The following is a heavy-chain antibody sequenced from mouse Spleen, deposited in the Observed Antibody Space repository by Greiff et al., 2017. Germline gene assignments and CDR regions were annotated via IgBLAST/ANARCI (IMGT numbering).Heavy chain of an antibody. CDR3: ASEEGYYGPWFAY. Sequence: VQLQQSVAELVRPGASVKLSCTASGFNIKNTYMHWVKQRPEQGLEWIGWIDPANGITKYAPKFQGKATITADTSSNTAYLQLSSLTSEDTAIYYCASEEGYYGPWFAYWGQGTLVTVSA. CDR2: IDPANGIT. D-gene: IGHD1-2*01. CDR1: GFNIKNTY. V-gene: IGHV14-3*01. J-gene: IGHJ3*01.